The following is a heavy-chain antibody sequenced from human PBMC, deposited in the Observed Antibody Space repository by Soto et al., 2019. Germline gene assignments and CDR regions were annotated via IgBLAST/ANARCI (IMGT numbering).Heavy chain of an antibody. CDR1: GFTFSGSA. D-gene: IGHD4-17*01. J-gene: IGHJ3*02. CDR3: TRPLDQTVTTGDDAFDI. Sequence: GGSLRLSCAASGFTFSGSAMHWVRQASGKGLEWVGRIRSKANSYATAYAASVKGRFTISRDDSKNTAYLQMNSLKTEDTAVYYCTRPLDQTVTTGDDAFDIWGQGTMVTVSS. CDR2: IRSKANSYAT. V-gene: IGHV3-73*01.